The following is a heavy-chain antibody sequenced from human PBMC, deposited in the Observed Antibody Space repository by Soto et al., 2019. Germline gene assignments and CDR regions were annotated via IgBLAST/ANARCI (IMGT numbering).Heavy chain of an antibody. Sequence: GESLKISCAASGFTFDDYAMHWVRQAPGKGLEWVSLISGDGGSTYYADSVKGRFTISRDNSKNSLYLQMNSLRTEDTALYYCAKDFSSGGYESFDYWGQGTLVTVSS. V-gene: IGHV3-43*02. J-gene: IGHJ4*02. CDR1: GFTFDDYA. CDR2: ISGDGGST. D-gene: IGHD5-12*01. CDR3: AKDFSSGGYESFDY.